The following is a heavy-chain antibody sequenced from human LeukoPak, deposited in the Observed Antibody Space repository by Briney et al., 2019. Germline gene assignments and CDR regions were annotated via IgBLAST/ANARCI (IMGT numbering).Heavy chain of an antibody. V-gene: IGHV3-11*01. CDR3: ASAVSSSWYYFDY. D-gene: IGHD6-13*01. Sequence: PGGSLRLSCAASGFTFSDYYMSWIRQAPGKGLEWVSSISSSGSTIYYADSVKGRFTISRDNSKNSLYLQMNSLRAEDTAVYYCASAVSSSWYYFDYWGQGTLVTVSS. CDR2: ISSSGSTI. CDR1: GFTFSDYY. J-gene: IGHJ4*02.